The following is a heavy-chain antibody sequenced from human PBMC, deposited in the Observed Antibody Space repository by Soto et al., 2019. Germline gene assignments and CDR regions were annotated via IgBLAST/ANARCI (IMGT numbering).Heavy chain of an antibody. J-gene: IGHJ4*02. D-gene: IGHD3-22*01. V-gene: IGHV1-2*06. CDR3: ARGVCSSVFVY. CDR1: GDTFTRYY. Sequence: QVQLEQSGAAVKEPGVSVRVSCKLSGDTFTRYYIHWVRQAPGQGLEWMGRINPNSGDTKYAQSFQGRVTMTRDTSIISAYMELSRLSSDDTAVYSCARGVCSSVFVYWGQGILVTVSS. CDR2: INPNSGDT.